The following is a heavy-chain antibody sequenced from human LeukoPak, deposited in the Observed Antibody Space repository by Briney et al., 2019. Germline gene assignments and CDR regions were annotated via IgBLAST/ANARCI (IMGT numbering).Heavy chain of an antibody. D-gene: IGHD2/OR15-2a*01. J-gene: IGHJ6*02. CDR1: GGTFSSYA. Sequence: ASVKVSCKASGGTFSSYAISWVRQAPGQGLEWMGRIIPILGIANYAQKFQGRVTITADKSTSTAYVELSSLRSEDTAVYYCARQSNLYYYGMDVWGQGTTVTVSS. CDR2: IIPILGIA. V-gene: IGHV1-69*04. CDR3: ARQSNLYYYGMDV.